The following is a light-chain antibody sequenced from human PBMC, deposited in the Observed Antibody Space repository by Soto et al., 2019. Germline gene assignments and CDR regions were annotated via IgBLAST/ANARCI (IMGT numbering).Light chain of an antibody. V-gene: IGKV3-20*01. CDR1: ESVSSGY. CDR3: QQYGSSPPS. CDR2: GAI. J-gene: IGKJ2*01. Sequence: EIVLTQSPGTLSLSPGERVTLSCRASESVSSGYVGWYQQKPGQAPRLVIFGAIGRATGIPDRFRGSGSGTDFTLTISSLEPKDFAVYYCQQYGSSPPSFGQGTKLEIK.